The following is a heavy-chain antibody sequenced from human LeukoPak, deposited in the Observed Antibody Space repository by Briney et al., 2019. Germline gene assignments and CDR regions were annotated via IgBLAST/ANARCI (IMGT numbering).Heavy chain of an antibody. CDR3: ARLSGSNDY. Sequence: SETLSLTCAVSGYSIGSGYYWGWIRQPPGKGLEWVGEINHSGSTNYNPSLKSRVTISVDTSKNQFSLKLSSVTAADTAVYYCARLSGSNDYWGQGTLVTVSS. D-gene: IGHD1-26*01. V-gene: IGHV4-38-2*01. J-gene: IGHJ4*02. CDR1: GYSIGSGYY. CDR2: INHSGST.